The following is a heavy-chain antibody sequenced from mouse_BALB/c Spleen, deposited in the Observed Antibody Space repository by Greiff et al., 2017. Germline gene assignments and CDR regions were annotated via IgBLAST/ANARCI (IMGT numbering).Heavy chain of an antibody. D-gene: IGHD1-2*01. CDR2: ILPGSGST. CDR3: ARTHYGYGFAY. J-gene: IGHJ3*01. CDR1: GYTFSSYW. Sequence: VQLQQSGAELMKPGASVKISCKATGYTFSSYWIEWVKQRPGHGLEWIGEILPGSGSTNYNEKFKGKATFTADTSSNTAYMQLSSLTSEDSAVYYCARTHYGYGFAYWGQGTLVTVSA. V-gene: IGHV1-9*01.